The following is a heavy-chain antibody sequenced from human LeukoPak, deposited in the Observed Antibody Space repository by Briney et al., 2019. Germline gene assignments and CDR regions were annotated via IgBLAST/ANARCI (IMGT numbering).Heavy chain of an antibody. D-gene: IGHD6-19*01. V-gene: IGHV4-59*08. CDR1: GVTISSYY. J-gene: IGHJ4*02. CDR3: ARWYSSGWAFDY. CDR2: IHYSGST. Sequence: NTSETLCLTCTASGVTISSYYWNWIRQPPGKGLEWIGYIHYSGSTKYNPSLKSRVTISVDTSKNQFSLTLSSVTAADTAVYYCARWYSSGWAFDYWGQGTLVTVSS.